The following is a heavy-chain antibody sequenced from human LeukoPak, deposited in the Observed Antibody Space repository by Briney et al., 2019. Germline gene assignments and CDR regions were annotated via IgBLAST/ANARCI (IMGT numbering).Heavy chain of an antibody. CDR3: FGYYPAPAGY. CDR2: ISGSGGST. V-gene: IGHV3-23*01. J-gene: IGHJ4*02. Sequence: GGSLRLSCAASGFTFSSYAMSWVRQAPGKGLEWVSAISGSGGSTYYADSVKGRFTISRDNSKNTLYLQINSLRAEDTAIFYCFGYYPAPAGYWGQGTLVTVSS. D-gene: IGHD3-22*01. CDR1: GFTFSSYA.